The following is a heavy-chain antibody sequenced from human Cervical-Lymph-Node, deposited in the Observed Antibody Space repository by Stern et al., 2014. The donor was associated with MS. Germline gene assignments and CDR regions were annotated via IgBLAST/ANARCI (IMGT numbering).Heavy chain of an antibody. V-gene: IGHV3-9*01. CDR1: GFTFDDYA. CDR2: ISWNSGSI. CDR3: AKDGAGGGSGWFSDY. J-gene: IGHJ4*02. D-gene: IGHD6-19*01. Sequence: EVQLEESGGGLVQPGRSLRLSCAASGFTFDDYAMHWVRQAPGKGLEWVSGISWNSGSIGYADSVKGRFTISRDNAKNSLYLQMNSLRAEDTALYYCAKDGAGGGSGWFSDYWGQGTLVTVSS.